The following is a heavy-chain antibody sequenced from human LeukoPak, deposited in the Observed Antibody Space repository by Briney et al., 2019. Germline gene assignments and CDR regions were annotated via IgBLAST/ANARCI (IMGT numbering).Heavy chain of an antibody. V-gene: IGHV3-21*01. D-gene: IGHD2-2*01. CDR3: ARAYCSSTSCTFDY. J-gene: IGHJ4*02. CDR2: ISSSSTYI. CDR1: GFTFSSYS. Sequence: PGGSLRLSCAASGFTFSSYSMNWVRQAPGKGLEWLSSISSSSTYIYYVDSVKGRFTISRDNAKNSLYLQMNSLRPEDTAVYYCARAYCSSTSCTFDYWGQGTLVTVSS.